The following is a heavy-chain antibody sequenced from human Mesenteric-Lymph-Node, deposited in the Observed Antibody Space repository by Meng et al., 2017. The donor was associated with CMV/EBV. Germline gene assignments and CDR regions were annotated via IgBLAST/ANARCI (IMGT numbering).Heavy chain of an antibody. CDR3: ARGDSWGYYNYYGMDV. CDR1: GYTFTGYY. J-gene: IGHJ6*02. CDR2: INPNNGNT. V-gene: IGHV1-8*03. Sequence: ASVKVSCKASGYTFTGYYMHWVRQAPGQGLEWMGWINPNNGNTAYAQKFQGRVTITRSTSISTAYMELSGLRSDDTAVYYCARGDSWGYYNYYGMDVWGQGTTVTVSS. D-gene: IGHD7-27*01.